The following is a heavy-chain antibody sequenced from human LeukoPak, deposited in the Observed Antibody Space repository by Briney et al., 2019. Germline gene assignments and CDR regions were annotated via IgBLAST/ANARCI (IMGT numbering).Heavy chain of an antibody. CDR2: IYTSGST. J-gene: IGHJ3*02. V-gene: IGHV4-61*02. CDR1: GGSISSGSYY. D-gene: IGHD3-22*01. CDR3: ARVRYYYDSSGYGAAFDI. Sequence: SEALSLTCTVSGGSISSGSYYWSWIRQPAGKGLEWIGRIYTSGSTNYNPSLKSRVTISVDTSKNQFSLKLSSVTAADTAVYYGARVRYYYDSSGYGAAFDIWGQGTMVTVSS.